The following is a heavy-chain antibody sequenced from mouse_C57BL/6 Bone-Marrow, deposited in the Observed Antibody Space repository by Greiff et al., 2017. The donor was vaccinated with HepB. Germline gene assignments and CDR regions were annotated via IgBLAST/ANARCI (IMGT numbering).Heavy chain of an antibody. J-gene: IGHJ1*03. CDR1: GYSFTDYN. Sequence: EVKLQESGPELVKPGASVKISCKASGYSFTDYNMNWVKQSNGKSLEWIGVINPNYGTTSYNQKFKGKATLTVDQSSSTAYMQLNSLTSEDSAVYYCAREGMTTVDWYFDVWGTGTTVTVSS. CDR3: AREGMTTVDWYFDV. V-gene: IGHV1-39*01. D-gene: IGHD1-1*01. CDR2: INPNYGTT.